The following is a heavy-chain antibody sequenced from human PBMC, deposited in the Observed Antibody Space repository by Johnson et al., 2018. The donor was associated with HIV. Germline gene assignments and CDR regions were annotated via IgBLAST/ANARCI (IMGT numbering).Heavy chain of an antibody. CDR1: GFTFSRYG. CDR3: ASQLGATGAFDI. CDR2: IWYDGSNK. D-gene: IGHD1-26*01. J-gene: IGHJ3*02. V-gene: IGHV3-33*03. Sequence: QVQLVESGGGVVQVGRSLRLSCEASGFTFSRYGMHWVRQAPGKGLEWVAVIWYDGSNKNYTESVKGRFSISRDNSKNTLYLQMNSLRAEDTAFYYCASQLGATGAFDIWGQGTMVTVSS.